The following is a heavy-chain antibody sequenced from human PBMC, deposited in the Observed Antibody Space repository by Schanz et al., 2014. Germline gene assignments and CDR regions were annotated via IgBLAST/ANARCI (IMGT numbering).Heavy chain of an antibody. J-gene: IGHJ4*01. Sequence: QVQLLQSGAEVKKPGASVRVSCKAPGYSFTPYDVNWVRQATGQGLEWMGWMNPTTGNRGYAQNFHGRVTMTRDTSLKTACMEMTDLKVEDGGLYYCAIRYGDGALWGQGTLIAVSS. CDR1: GYSFTPYD. CDR3: AIRYGDGAL. V-gene: IGHV1-8*01. D-gene: IGHD4-17*01. CDR2: MNPTTGNR.